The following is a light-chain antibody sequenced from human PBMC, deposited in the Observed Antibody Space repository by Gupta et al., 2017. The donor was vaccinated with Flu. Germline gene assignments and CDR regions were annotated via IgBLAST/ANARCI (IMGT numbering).Light chain of an antibody. V-gene: IGLV1-44*01. CDR3: SESDDSLNDHYV. J-gene: IGLJ1*01. Sequence: QSVLAQPPSASGTPGQRVALSCSGSMSNIGSNSVDWYQQVPGTAHKLLIYVNNRRRSGAPPRCSGATSGASAATVTSSLQDEEEADYYWSESDDSLNDHYVFGRGTKLTVL. CDR2: VNN. CDR1: MSNIGSNS.